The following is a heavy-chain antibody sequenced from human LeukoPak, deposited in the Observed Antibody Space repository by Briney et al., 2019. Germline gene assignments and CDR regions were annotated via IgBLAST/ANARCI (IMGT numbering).Heavy chain of an antibody. J-gene: IGHJ6*03. CDR3: AKRYCDSTTCFYYMDV. V-gene: IGHV3-23*01. D-gene: IGHD2-2*01. Sequence: GGSLRLSCAASGFTFSRNSMSWVRQAPGQGLEWVSGINFSGGSTYYADSVKGRFTISRDNPKNTLYLQMNSLRAEDTAVYYCAKRYCDSTTCFYYMDVWGKGTTVTVSS. CDR1: GFTFSRNS. CDR2: INFSGGST.